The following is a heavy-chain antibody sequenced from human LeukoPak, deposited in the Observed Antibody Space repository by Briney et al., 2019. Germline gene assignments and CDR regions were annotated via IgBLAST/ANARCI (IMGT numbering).Heavy chain of an antibody. CDR1: GFTFSTYE. J-gene: IGHJ6*03. CDR3: ARARGSDYNYYYMDV. CDR2: ISSGGSTK. D-gene: IGHD4/OR15-4a*01. V-gene: IGHV3-48*03. Sequence: GGSLRHSCVAAGFTFSTYEMNWVRQAPGKGLEWVSHISSGGSTKYYIESVKGRFTISRDNAKNSLSLQMSSLRAEDTAVYYCARARGSDYNYYYMDVWGKGTAVTVSS.